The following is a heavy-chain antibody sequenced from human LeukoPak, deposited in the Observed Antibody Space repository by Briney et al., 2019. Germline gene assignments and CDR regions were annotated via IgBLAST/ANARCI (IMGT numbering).Heavy chain of an antibody. D-gene: IGHD6-19*01. Sequence: GGSLRLSCAASGFTFSSYSMNWVRQAPGKGLEWVSSISSSSSYIYYADSVKGRFTISRDNAKNSLYLQMNSLRAEDTAVYYWARGVAVAAPGAPYGMDVWGQGTTVTVSS. CDR3: ARGVAVAAPGAPYGMDV. CDR2: ISSSSSYI. CDR1: GFTFSSYS. J-gene: IGHJ6*02. V-gene: IGHV3-21*01.